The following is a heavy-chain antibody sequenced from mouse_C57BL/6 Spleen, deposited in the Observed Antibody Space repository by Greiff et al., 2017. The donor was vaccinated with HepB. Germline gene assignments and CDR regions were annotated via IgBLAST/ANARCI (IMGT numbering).Heavy chain of an antibody. D-gene: IGHD1-1*01. Sequence: QVQLQQSGPELVKPGASVKISCKASGYAFSSSWMNWVKQRPGKGLEWIGRIYPGDGDTNYNGKFKGKATLTADKSSSTAYMQLSSLTSEDSAVYFCAREGYGSSPLYYFDYWGQGTTLTVSS. V-gene: IGHV1-82*01. CDR3: AREGYGSSPLYYFDY. CDR1: GYAFSSSW. CDR2: IYPGDGDT. J-gene: IGHJ2*01.